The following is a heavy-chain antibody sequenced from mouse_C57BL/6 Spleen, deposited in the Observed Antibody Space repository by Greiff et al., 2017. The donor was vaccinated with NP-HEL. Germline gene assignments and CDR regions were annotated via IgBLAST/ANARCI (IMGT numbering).Heavy chain of an antibody. D-gene: IGHD4-1*01. J-gene: IGHJ4*01. CDR1: GYAFTNYL. CDR3: ARSVGRAMDY. Sequence: VKLMESGAELVRPGTSVKVSCKASGYAFTNYLIEWVKQRPGQGLEWIGVINPGSGGTNYNEKFKGKATLTADKSSSTAYMQLSSLTSEDSAVYFCARSVGRAMDYWGQGTSVTVSS. V-gene: IGHV1-54*01. CDR2: INPGSGGT.